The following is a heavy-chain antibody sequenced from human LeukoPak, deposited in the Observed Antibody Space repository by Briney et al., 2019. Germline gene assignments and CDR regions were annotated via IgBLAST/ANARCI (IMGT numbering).Heavy chain of an antibody. J-gene: IGHJ4*02. V-gene: IGHV1-2*02. Sequence: ASVKVSCKASGYTFTGYYMHWVRQAPGQGFEWMGWINPNSGGTNYAQKFQGRVTMTRDTSISTAYMELSRLRSDDTAVYYCARVSEKWEHYFDYWGQGTLVTVSS. D-gene: IGHD1-26*01. CDR2: INPNSGGT. CDR1: GYTFTGYY. CDR3: ARVSEKWEHYFDY.